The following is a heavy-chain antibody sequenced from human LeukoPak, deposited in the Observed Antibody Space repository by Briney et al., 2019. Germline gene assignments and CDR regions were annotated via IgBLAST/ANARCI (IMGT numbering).Heavy chain of an antibody. CDR1: GFTFSHAW. CDR2: IYYSGST. D-gene: IGHD2-15*01. J-gene: IGHJ4*02. Sequence: KTGGSLRLSCAASGFTFSHAWMTWVRQPPGKGLEWIGYIYYSGSTNYNPSLKSRVTISVDTSKNQFSLKLSSVTAADTAVYYCARYCSGGSCQLSTFDYWGQGTLVTVSS. CDR3: ARYCSGGSCQLSTFDY. V-gene: IGHV4-59*01.